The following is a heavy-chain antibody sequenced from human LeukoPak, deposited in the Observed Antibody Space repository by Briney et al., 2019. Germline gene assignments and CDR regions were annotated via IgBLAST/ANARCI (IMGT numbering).Heavy chain of an antibody. J-gene: IGHJ3*02. V-gene: IGHV4-59*02. D-gene: IGHD1-26*01. CDR1: GVTVSSNY. Sequence: GSLRLSCAASGVTVSSNYMSWVRQPPGKGLEWIGNIYYSGSTYYNPSLKSRVTISVDTSKNQFSLNLNSVTAADTAVYYCARDTGSFPHVSFDIWGQGTMVTVSS. CDR3: ARDTGSFPHVSFDI. CDR2: IYYSGST.